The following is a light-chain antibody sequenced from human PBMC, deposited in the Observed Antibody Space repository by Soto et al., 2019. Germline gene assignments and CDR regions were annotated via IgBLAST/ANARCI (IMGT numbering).Light chain of an antibody. CDR3: KQGARSPRT. J-gene: IGKJ1*01. V-gene: IGKV2-30*01. Sequence: LTQSPLSLPATLGKPASISCRSSQSLLYSDRNTYLTWFQQRPGQSPRRLIYRVSGRDSGVPDRFSGSGSGTDFTLKISRVEAEDVAVYYCKQGARSPRTFGRGTKVDI. CDR2: RVS. CDR1: QSLLYSDRNTY.